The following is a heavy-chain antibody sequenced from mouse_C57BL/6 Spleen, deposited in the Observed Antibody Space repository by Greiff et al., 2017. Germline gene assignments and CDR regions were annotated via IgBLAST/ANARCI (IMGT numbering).Heavy chain of an antibody. V-gene: IGHV1-50*01. Sequence: QVQLKQPGAELVKPGASVKLSCKASGYTFTSYWMQWVKQRPGQGLEWIGEIDPSDSYTNYNQKFKGKATLTLDTSSSTAYMQLSSLTTEDSAVYYFSRGGITSVVADYWGQGTTLTVSS. CDR2: IDPSDSYT. CDR1: GYTFTSYW. D-gene: IGHD1-1*01. CDR3: SRGGITSVVADY. J-gene: IGHJ2*01.